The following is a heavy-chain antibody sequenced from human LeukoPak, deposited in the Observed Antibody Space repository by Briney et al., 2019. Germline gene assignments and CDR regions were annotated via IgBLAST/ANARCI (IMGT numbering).Heavy chain of an antibody. D-gene: IGHD3/OR15-3a*01. Sequence: QPGGSLRLSCAASGFTFTSFGMSWARQAPGKGLEWVSGISGSGGDTYYADSVKGRFTISRDTSKDTLYLQMNSLRAEDTAVYYCARRTGYPNWFDPWGQGTLVTVSS. CDR2: ISGSGGDT. J-gene: IGHJ5*02. CDR1: GFTFTSFG. V-gene: IGHV3-23*01. CDR3: ARRTGYPNWFDP.